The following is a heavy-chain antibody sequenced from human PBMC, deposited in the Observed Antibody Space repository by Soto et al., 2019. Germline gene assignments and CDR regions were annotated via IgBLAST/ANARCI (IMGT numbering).Heavy chain of an antibody. J-gene: IGHJ6*02. CDR3: ARGPDYCTNGVCYTVYYYGMDV. CDR1: GGSFSGYY. Sequence: SETLSLTCAVYGGSFSGYYWSWIRQPPGKGLEWIGEINHSGSTNYNPSLKSRVTISVDTSKNQFSLKLSSVTAADTAVYYCARGPDYCTNGVCYTVYYYGMDVWGPGTTLTVSS. CDR2: INHSGST. V-gene: IGHV4-34*01. D-gene: IGHD2-8*01.